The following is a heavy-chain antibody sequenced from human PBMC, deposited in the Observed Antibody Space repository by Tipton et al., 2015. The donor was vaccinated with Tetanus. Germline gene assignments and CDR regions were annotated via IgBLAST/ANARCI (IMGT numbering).Heavy chain of an antibody. Sequence: SLRLSCAASGLTFSSFGMTWVRQAPGKGLEWVSSITGSSSYIYYADSVKGRFTISRDNAKNSLYLQMNSLRAEDTAMYYCARVQGAGVGYCSGGNCHYFDYWGQGTLVTVSS. CDR3: ARVQGAGVGYCSGGNCHYFDY. J-gene: IGHJ4*02. CDR1: GLTFSSFG. CDR2: ITGSSSYI. V-gene: IGHV3-21*01. D-gene: IGHD2-15*01.